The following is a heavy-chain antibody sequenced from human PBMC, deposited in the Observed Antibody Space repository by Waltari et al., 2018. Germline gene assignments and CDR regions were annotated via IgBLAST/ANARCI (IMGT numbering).Heavy chain of an antibody. CDR2: MSYSGAT. D-gene: IGHD5-12*01. Sequence: QLRLQESGPGLVKPSETLSLTCSVSGVSITSNRHYWGWIRQPPGQGLEWIATMSYSGATYSSPSLESRVTVSRDTPKNQLSLKLVSVTAADTAVYYCATYIGASVGTAAFDVWGQGTMVTVSS. J-gene: IGHJ3*01. CDR3: ATYIGASVGTAAFDV. CDR1: GVSITSNRHY. V-gene: IGHV4-39*01.